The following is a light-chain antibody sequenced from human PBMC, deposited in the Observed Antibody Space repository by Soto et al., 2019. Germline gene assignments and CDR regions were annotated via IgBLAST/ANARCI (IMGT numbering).Light chain of an antibody. CDR2: EVS. Sequence: QSALTQPASVSGSPGQSITISCTGTSSDVGGYNYVSWYQQHPGKAPKLMIYEVSNRPSGVSNRFSGSKSGTSASLAISGLQSEDEADYYCAAWDDSLNGYVFGIGTKVTVL. CDR3: AAWDDSLNGYV. V-gene: IGLV2-14*01. CDR1: SSDVGGYNY. J-gene: IGLJ1*01.